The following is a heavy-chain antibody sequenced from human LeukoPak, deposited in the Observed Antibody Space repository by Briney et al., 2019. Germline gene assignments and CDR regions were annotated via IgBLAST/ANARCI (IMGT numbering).Heavy chain of an antibody. CDR3: AKDKDSGSYVDY. V-gene: IGHV3-23*01. CDR2: ISGSGGST. Sequence: PGGSLRLSCVVSGFTFSSYAMSWVRQAPGKGLEWVSGISGSGGSTYYADSVKGRFTISRDNSKNTLYLQMNSLRAEDTAVYYCAKDKDSGSYVDYWGQGTLVTVSS. J-gene: IGHJ4*02. D-gene: IGHD1-26*01. CDR1: GFTFSSYA.